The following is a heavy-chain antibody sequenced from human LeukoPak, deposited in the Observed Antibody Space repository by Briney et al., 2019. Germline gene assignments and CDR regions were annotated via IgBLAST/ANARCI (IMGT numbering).Heavy chain of an antibody. D-gene: IGHD3-22*01. Sequence: GGSLRLSCAASGFTFSSYAMHWVRQAPGKGLEYVSAISSNGGSTYYANSVKGRFTISRDNSKNTLYLQMGSLRAEDMAVYYCARDVAYYYESSGYYSLGFDIWGQGTMVTVSS. CDR2: ISSNGGST. CDR1: GFTFSSYA. V-gene: IGHV3-64*01. J-gene: IGHJ3*02. CDR3: ARDVAYYYESSGYYSLGFDI.